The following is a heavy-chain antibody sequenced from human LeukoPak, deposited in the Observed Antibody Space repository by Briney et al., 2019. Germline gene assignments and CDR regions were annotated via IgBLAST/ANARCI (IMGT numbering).Heavy chain of an antibody. Sequence: NPSETLSLTCTVSGGSISSSSYYWGWIRQPPGKGLEWIGSIYYSGSTYYNPSLKSRVTISVDTSKNQFSLKLSSVTAADTAVYYCARRSNGLTRGSYGYWGQGTLVTVSS. CDR2: IYYSGST. J-gene: IGHJ4*02. V-gene: IGHV4-39*01. CDR1: GGSISSSSYY. CDR3: ARRSNGLTRGSYGY. D-gene: IGHD3-16*01.